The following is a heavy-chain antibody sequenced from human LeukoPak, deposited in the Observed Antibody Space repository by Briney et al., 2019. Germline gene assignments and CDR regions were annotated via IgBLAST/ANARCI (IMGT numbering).Heavy chain of an antibody. CDR3: AGRESVVPAAFDY. V-gene: IGHV3-30*02. J-gene: IGHJ4*02. D-gene: IGHD2-2*01. Sequence: GGSLRVSCAPPGFTFSSYGMHWVRQGPGKGLGGGAFIRYDGSNKYYADSVKGRFTISRDNSKNTLYLQMNSLRAEDTAVYYCAGRESVVPAAFDYWGQGTLVTVSS. CDR2: IRYDGSNK. CDR1: GFTFSSYG.